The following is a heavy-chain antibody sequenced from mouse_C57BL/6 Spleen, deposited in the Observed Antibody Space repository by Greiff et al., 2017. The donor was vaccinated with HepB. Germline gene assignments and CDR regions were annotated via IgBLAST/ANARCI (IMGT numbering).Heavy chain of an antibody. Sequence: VQLQQPGAELVKPGASVKLSCKASGYTFTSYWMHWVKQRPGQGLEWIGMIHPNSGSTNYNEKFKSKATLTVDKSSSTAYMQLSSLTSEDSAVYYCARRVAYYGYEGFDYWGQGTTLTVSS. D-gene: IGHD2-9*01. J-gene: IGHJ2*01. CDR1: GYTFTSYW. CDR3: ARRVAYYGYEGFDY. CDR2: IHPNSGST. V-gene: IGHV1-64*01.